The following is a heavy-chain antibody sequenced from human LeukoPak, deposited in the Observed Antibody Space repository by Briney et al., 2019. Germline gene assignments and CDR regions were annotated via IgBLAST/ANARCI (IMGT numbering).Heavy chain of an antibody. CDR1: VFTFSSYS. D-gene: IGHD3-22*01. J-gene: IGHJ3*02. CDR3: ARADYYDSWSARDAFDI. CDR2: ISSSSSTI. Sequence: GGSLRLSCAASVFTFSSYSMNWVRQAPGKGLEWVSYISSSSSTIYYADSVKGRFTISRDNAKNSLYLQMNSLRAEDTAVDYCARADYYDSWSARDAFDIWGQGTMVTVSS. V-gene: IGHV3-48*01.